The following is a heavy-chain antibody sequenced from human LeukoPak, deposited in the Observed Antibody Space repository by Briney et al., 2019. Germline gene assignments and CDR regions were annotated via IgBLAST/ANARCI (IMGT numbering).Heavy chain of an antibody. D-gene: IGHD5-18*01. V-gene: IGHV1-18*01. J-gene: IGHJ3*01. CDR1: GFAMPNFG. Sequence: GASVKVSCDTSGFAMPNFGFSWVRQAPGQGPEWRGWISGASISTNYAPKFRDRIIMTTDTSTNIVYMELRSLRSDDPAVYYCTREMATYGYGYGVFDFWGQGTMVTVSS. CDR3: TREMATYGYGYGVFDF. CDR2: ISGASIST.